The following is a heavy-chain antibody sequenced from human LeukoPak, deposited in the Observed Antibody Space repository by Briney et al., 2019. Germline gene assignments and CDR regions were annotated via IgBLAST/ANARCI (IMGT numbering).Heavy chain of an antibody. CDR1: GFTFSSYG. CDR3: AREITIFGVGDAFDI. D-gene: IGHD3-3*01. CDR2: IWYDGSNK. V-gene: IGHV3-33*01. Sequence: GGSLRLSCAASGFTFSSYGMHWVRQAPGKGLEWVAVIWYDGSNKYYADSVKGRFTTSRDNSKNTLYLQMNSLRAEDTAVYYCAREITIFGVGDAFDIWGQGTMVTVSS. J-gene: IGHJ3*02.